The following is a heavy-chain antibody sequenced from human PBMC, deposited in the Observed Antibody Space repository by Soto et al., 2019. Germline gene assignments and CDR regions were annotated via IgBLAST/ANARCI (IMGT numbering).Heavy chain of an antibody. Sequence: FRLSFGASGSGVSDYYMTWIRKSPGKGLEWVSCITSSGSLIYYADSVKGRFTISRDNAKNSLYLQRNSLRAEDTAVYYCVRMAYCSGGYCHSGAHYYYYGLDVWGQGTTVTVSS. V-gene: IGHV3-11*01. D-gene: IGHD2-15*01. J-gene: IGHJ6*02. CDR2: ITSSGSLI. CDR1: GSGVSDYY. CDR3: VRMAYCSGGYCHSGAHYYYYGLDV.